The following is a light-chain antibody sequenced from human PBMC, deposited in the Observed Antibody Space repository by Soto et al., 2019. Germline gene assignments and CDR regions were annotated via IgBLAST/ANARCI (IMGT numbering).Light chain of an antibody. Sequence: QSALTQPPSASGSPGQSVTISCTGTSSDVGGYNYVSWYQQHPGKAPKLMIYEVSERPSGVPDRFSGSKSGNTASLTVSGLQAEDEADYYCSSYAGSDRLLFGGGTQLTVL. V-gene: IGLV2-8*01. CDR3: SSYAGSDRLL. J-gene: IGLJ2*01. CDR2: EVS. CDR1: SSDVGGYNY.